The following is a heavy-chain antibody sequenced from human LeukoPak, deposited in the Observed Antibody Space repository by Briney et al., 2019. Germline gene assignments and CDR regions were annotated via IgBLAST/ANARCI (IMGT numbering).Heavy chain of an antibody. J-gene: IGHJ5*02. CDR2: ISSSSSYI. CDR3: ARGRGTGYSSSWYIYNWFDP. CDR1: GFTFSSYS. D-gene: IGHD6-13*01. Sequence: PGGSLRLSCAASGFTFSSYSMNWVRQAPGKGLEWVSSISSSSSYIYYADSVKGRFTISRDNAKNSLYLQMNSLRAEDTAVYYCARGRGTGYSSSWYIYNWFDPWGQGTLVTVSS. V-gene: IGHV3-21*01.